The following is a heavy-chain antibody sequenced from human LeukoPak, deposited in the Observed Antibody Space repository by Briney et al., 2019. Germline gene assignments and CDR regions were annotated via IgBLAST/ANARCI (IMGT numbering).Heavy chain of an antibody. V-gene: IGHV3-30*04. J-gene: IGHJ4*02. Sequence: GRSLRLSCAASGFTFSSYAMHWVRQAPGKGVEWVAVISYDGSNKYYADSVKGRFTISRDNSKNTLYLQMNSLRAEDTAVYYCARDQGGKLYYFDYWGQGTLVTVSS. CDR2: ISYDGSNK. CDR3: ARDQGGKLYYFDY. D-gene: IGHD4-23*01. CDR1: GFTFSSYA.